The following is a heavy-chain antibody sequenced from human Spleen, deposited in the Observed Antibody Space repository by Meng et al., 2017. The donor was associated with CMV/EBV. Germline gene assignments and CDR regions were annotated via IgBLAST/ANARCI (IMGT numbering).Heavy chain of an antibody. D-gene: IGHD5-24*01. CDR1: GGSISDYY. Sequence: SETLSLTCTVSGGSISDYYWSWIRQPPGKGLEWIGSIYYSGSTYYNPSLKSRVTISVDTSKNQFSLKLSSVTAADTAVYYCATGRDGYKTNFDYWGQGTLVTVSS. V-gene: IGHV4-59*01. CDR3: ATGRDGYKTNFDY. CDR2: IYYSGST. J-gene: IGHJ4*02.